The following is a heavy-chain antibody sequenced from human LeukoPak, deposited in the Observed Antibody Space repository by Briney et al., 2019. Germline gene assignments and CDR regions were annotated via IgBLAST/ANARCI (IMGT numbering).Heavy chain of an antibody. CDR3: ARGLIFGVVIHSYYMDV. D-gene: IGHD3-3*01. CDR2: MNPNSGNT. CDR1: GYTFTSYD. Sequence: ASVKVSCKASGYTFTSYDINWVRQATGQGLEWMGWMNPNSGNTGYAQKFQGRVTITRNTSMSTAYMELSSLRSEDTAVYYCARGLIFGVVIHSYYMDVWGKGTTVTVSS. V-gene: IGHV1-8*03. J-gene: IGHJ6*03.